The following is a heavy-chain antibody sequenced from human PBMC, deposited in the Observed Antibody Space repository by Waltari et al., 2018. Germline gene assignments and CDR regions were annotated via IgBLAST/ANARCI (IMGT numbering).Heavy chain of an antibody. CDR2: ISGDSRFI. V-gene: IGHV3-21*01. Sequence: EVQLVESGGGLVKPGGSLRLSCEASGFTFSGYSMNWVRQDPGKGLEWVSSISGDSRFIYYADSVNGRFTISSDDAKNSLYLQMNSLRVEDTAVYYCARDRRGYFDYWGPGTLVSVSS. D-gene: IGHD3-16*01. J-gene: IGHJ4*02. CDR1: GFTFSGYS. CDR3: ARDRRGYFDY.